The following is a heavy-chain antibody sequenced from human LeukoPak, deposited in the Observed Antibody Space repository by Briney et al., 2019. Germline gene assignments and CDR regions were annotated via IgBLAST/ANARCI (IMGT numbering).Heavy chain of an antibody. D-gene: IGHD6-6*01. Sequence: ASVKVSCKASGYTFTGYYMHWVRQAPGQGLEWMGWINPNSGGTNYAQKFQGRVTMTRDTSISTAYMELSRLRSDDTAVYYCARKNSSTSHYYYYYGMDVWGQGTTVTVSS. J-gene: IGHJ6*02. CDR2: INPNSGGT. CDR1: GYTFTGYY. V-gene: IGHV1-2*02. CDR3: ARKNSSTSHYYYYYGMDV.